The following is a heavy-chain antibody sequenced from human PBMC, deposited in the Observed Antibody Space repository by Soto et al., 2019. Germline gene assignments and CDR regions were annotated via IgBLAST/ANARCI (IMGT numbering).Heavy chain of an antibody. CDR1: GYSFTSYL. CDR2: IYPGDSDT. Sequence: GESLKISCKGSGYSFTSYLIGWVRQMPGKGLEWMGIIYPGDSDTRYSPSFQGQVTISADKSISTAYLQWSSLKASDTAMYYCARIPTSYCSGGSCRGNYYYYYGMDVWGQGTTVTVSS. V-gene: IGHV5-51*01. J-gene: IGHJ6*02. CDR3: ARIPTSYCSGGSCRGNYYYYYGMDV. D-gene: IGHD2-15*01.